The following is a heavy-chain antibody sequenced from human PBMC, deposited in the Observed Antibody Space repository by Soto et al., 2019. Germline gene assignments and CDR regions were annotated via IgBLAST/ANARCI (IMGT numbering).Heavy chain of an antibody. CDR2: IYSGGST. J-gene: IGHJ6*02. CDR3: DCTYYLYGMDV. V-gene: IGHV3-53*01. D-gene: IGHD2-21*01. CDR1: GFTVSSNY. Sequence: GGSLRLSCGASGFTVSSNYMSWVRQAPGKGLEWVSVIYSGGSTYYADSVKGRWTISRDNSKNTLSLPMTSLRADDMPVYYCDCTYYLYGMDVWGQGTTLTVSS.